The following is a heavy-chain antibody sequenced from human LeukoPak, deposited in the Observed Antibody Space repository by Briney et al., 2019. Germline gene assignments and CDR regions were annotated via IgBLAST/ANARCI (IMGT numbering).Heavy chain of an antibody. J-gene: IGHJ4*02. CDR2: IYYIGTT. CDR3: ARCYYDPSGYFDY. CDR1: GGSISSGGYY. Sequence: SQTLSLTRSVSGGSISSGGYYWSWIRHHPGKGLEWIGYIYYIGTTYYNPSLKSRVTISVDTSNNRFSLNLSSVTAADTAVYYCARCYYDPSGYFDYWGPGALVTVSS. V-gene: IGHV4-31*03. D-gene: IGHD3-22*01.